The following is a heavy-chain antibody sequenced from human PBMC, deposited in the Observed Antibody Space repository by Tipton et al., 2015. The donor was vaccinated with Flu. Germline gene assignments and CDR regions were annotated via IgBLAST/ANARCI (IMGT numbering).Heavy chain of an antibody. CDR2: IIPNSGGT. CDR3: ARPIAAAVFDI. CDR1: GGTFSSYA. J-gene: IGHJ3*02. Sequence: QSGPEVKKPGSSVKVSCKASGGTFSSYAISWVRQAPGQGLEWMGGIIPNSGGTNYAQKFQGRVTMTRDTSISTAYMELSRLRSDDTAVYYCARPIAAAVFDIWGQGTMVTVSS. V-gene: IGHV1-2*02. D-gene: IGHD6-13*01.